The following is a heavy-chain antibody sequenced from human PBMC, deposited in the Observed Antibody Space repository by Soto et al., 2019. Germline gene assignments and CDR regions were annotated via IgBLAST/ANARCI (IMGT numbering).Heavy chain of an antibody. D-gene: IGHD2-15*01. J-gene: IGHJ5*02. V-gene: IGHV3-48*03. CDR1: GFTFSSHE. CDR2: ISNAGSTI. Sequence: QLVESGGGLVQPGGSLRLSCAASGFTFSSHEMNWVRQAPGKGLEWVSSISNAGSTIYYADSVKGRFTISRDNAKNSLKLQLNSLRVEATAVYYGARTLNRSNLRGWVDPWGQGTLVTVSS. CDR3: ARTLNRSNLRGWVDP.